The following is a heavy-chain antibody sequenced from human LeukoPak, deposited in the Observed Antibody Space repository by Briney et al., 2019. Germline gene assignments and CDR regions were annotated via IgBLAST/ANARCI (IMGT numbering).Heavy chain of an antibody. CDR2: IIPIFGTT. Sequence: SVKVSCKASGGTLSRYAISWVRQAPGQGPEWMGGIIPIFGTTNYAQKFQGRVTITADESTSTAYMELSSLRSEDTAVYYCARIVGIASRGYFDYGGQGTLVTVSS. CDR3: ARIVGIASRGYFDY. CDR1: GGTLSRYA. D-gene: IGHD3-10*01. J-gene: IGHJ4*02. V-gene: IGHV1-69*13.